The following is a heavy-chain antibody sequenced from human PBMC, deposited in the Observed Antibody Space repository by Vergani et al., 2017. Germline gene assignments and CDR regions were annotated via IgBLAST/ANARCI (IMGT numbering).Heavy chain of an antibody. CDR1: GGSISSYY. D-gene: IGHD2-2*01. CDR2: IYMNGNT. CDR3: ARMTHCSGTTCPGAFDL. Sequence: QVQLQESGPGLVKPSETLSLTCTVSGGSISSYYWSWIRQPAGKGLEWIGRIYMNGNTNYNPSLKSRVAVSVDTSKNQFSLKLTSVTAADTAIYYCARMTHCSGTTCPGAFDLWGQGTMVTFSA. J-gene: IGHJ3*01. V-gene: IGHV4-4*07.